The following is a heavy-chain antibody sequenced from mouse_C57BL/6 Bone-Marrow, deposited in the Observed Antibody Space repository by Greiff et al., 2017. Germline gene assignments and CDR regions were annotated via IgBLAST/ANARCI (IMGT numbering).Heavy chain of an antibody. D-gene: IGHD2-4*01. Sequence: QVQLQQPGAELVKPGASVKLSCKASGYTFTSYWMHWVKQRPGQGLEWIGMIHPNSGSTNYNEKFKSKATLTVDKSSSTAYMQLSSLTSEDSAVYYCASECGYDYTAWFAYWGQGTLVTVSA. J-gene: IGHJ3*01. CDR2: IHPNSGST. V-gene: IGHV1-64*01. CDR1: GYTFTSYW. CDR3: ASECGYDYTAWFAY.